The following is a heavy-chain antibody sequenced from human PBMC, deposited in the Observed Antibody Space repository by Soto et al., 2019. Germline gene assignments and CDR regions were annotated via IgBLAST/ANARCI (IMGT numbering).Heavy chain of an antibody. Sequence: GGSLRLSCAASGFTFSSYGMHWVRQAPGKGLEWVAVISYDGSNKYYADSVKGRFTISRDNSKNTLYLQMNSLRAEDTAVYYCAKDRWGCSSTSCYYYYYYYGMDVWGQGTTVTVSS. CDR2: ISYDGSNK. V-gene: IGHV3-30*18. CDR1: GFTFSSYG. D-gene: IGHD2-2*01. J-gene: IGHJ6*02. CDR3: AKDRWGCSSTSCYYYYYYYGMDV.